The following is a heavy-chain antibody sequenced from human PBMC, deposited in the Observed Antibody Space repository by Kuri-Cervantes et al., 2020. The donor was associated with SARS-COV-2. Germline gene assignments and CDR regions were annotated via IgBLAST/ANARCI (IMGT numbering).Heavy chain of an antibody. CDR1: GGSISSYY. CDR2: IYYSGST. V-gene: IGHV4-59*05. CDR3: ARHDSSGYYYGYDAFDI. D-gene: IGHD3-22*01. Sequence: SETLSLTCTVSGGSISSYYWSWIRQPPGKGLEWIGSIYYSGSTYYNPSLKSRVTISVDTSKNQFSLKLSSVTAADTAVYYCARHDSSGYYYGYDAFDIWGQGTMVTVSS. J-gene: IGHJ3*02.